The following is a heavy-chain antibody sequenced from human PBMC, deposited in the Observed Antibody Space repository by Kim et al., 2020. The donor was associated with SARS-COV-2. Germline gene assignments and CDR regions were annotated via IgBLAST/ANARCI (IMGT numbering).Heavy chain of an antibody. V-gene: IGHV7-4-1*02. D-gene: IGHD4-17*01. CDR3: ARDSDYGGNDATYYYYYYMDV. CDR1: GYIFTSYA. CDR2: INTNTGNP. J-gene: IGHJ6*03. Sequence: ASVKVSCKASGYIFTSYAMNWVRQAPGQGLEWMGWINTNTGNPTYAQGFTGRFVFSLDTSVSTAYLQISSLKAEDTAVYYCARDSDYGGNDATYYYYYYMDVWGKGTTVTVSS.